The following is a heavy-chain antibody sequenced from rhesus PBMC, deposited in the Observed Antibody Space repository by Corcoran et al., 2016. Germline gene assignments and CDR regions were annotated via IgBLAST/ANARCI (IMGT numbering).Heavy chain of an antibody. Sequence: QVQLQESGPGVVKPSETLSLTCAVPGGSLTGGSGWHWTRQPPGQGLGWIGYIYGSRGSTNYNPSLNNRVTISTDASKNQFSLKLSSVTAADTAVYYCARGITYNRFDVWGPGVLVAVSS. CDR2: IYGSRGST. CDR3: ARGITYNRFDV. J-gene: IGHJ5-1*01. D-gene: IGHD1-32*01. CDR1: GGSLTGGSG. V-gene: IGHV4-76*01.